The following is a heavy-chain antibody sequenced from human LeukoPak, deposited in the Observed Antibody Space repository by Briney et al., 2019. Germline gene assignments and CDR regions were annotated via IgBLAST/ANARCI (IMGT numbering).Heavy chain of an antibody. CDR2: ISWDSKNI. Sequence: GRSLRLSCAASGFTFDVYGMFWVRQAPGKGLEWVSGISWDSKNIGYAASVKGRFTISRDNAKNSLHLQLSSLRAEDTAFYYCARGNRDSSGFYYYYGMDVWGQGTTVTVSS. CDR1: GFTFDVYG. V-gene: IGHV3-9*01. CDR3: ARGNRDSSGFYYYYGMDV. J-gene: IGHJ6*02. D-gene: IGHD6-19*01.